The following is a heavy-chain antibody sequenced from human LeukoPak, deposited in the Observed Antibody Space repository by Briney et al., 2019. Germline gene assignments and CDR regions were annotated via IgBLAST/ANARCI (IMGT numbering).Heavy chain of an antibody. V-gene: IGHV3-30*18. D-gene: IGHD2-15*01. CDR2: ISHDGSNN. J-gene: IGHJ4*02. CDR1: GFTFSNYG. CDR3: AKVRVGTAHFDY. Sequence: GRSLRLSCAASGFTFSNYGMHWVRLAPGKGLEWVVVISHDGSNNNYADSVKGRFTISRDNSKNTLYLQMNSLRPEDTAVYYCAKVRVGTAHFDYWGQGTLVTVSS.